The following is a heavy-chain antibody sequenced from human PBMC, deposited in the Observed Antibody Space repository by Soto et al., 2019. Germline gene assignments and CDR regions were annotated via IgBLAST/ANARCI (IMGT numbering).Heavy chain of an antibody. CDR1: GASISSFY. CDR2: VYYSGTT. J-gene: IGHJ6*02. Sequence: SETLSLTCTVSGASISSFYWSCIRQSPGKGLEWIGYVYYSGTTNYNPSLKSRVTISVDTSKNEFSLKLNSVTAADTAVYYCARGHHGLEVWGQGNTVTVSS. CDR3: ARGHHGLEV. V-gene: IGHV4-59*01.